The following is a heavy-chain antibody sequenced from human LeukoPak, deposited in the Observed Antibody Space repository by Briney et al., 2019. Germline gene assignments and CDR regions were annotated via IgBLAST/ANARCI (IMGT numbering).Heavy chain of an antibody. J-gene: IGHJ6*02. CDR2: INPNSGGT. Sequence: ASVKVSCKASGYTFTRYYMHWVRQAPGQGGEWMGWINPNSGGTNYAQKFQGRVTMTRDTSISTAYMELSRLRSDDTAVYYCARDYKTIFGVVIIYYYYGMDVWGQGTTVTVSS. D-gene: IGHD3-3*01. CDR3: ARDYKTIFGVVIIYYYYGMDV. CDR1: GYTFTRYY. V-gene: IGHV1-2*02.